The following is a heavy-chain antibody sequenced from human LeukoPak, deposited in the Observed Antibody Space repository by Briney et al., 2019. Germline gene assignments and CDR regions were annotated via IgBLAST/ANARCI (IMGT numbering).Heavy chain of an antibody. V-gene: IGHV3-48*01. J-gene: IGHJ6*03. CDR3: AKASPGYYYMDV. CDR1: GFTFSSYS. CDR2: ISSSSSTI. Sequence: PGGSLRLSCAASGFTFSSYSMNWVRQAPGKGLEWVSYISSSSSTIYYADSVKGRFTISGDNSKNTLYLQMNSLRAEDTAVYYCAKASPGYYYMDVWGKGTTVTVSS.